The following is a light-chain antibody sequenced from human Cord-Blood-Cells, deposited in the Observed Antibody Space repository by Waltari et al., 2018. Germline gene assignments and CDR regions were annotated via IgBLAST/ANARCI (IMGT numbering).Light chain of an antibody. CDR2: DVS. J-gene: IGLJ1*01. Sequence: QSALTQPASVSGSPGQSITISCTGTSSDVGGYNYVSWYQQHPGKAPKLMIDDVSKRPSGVSNLFAGSKSGNTASLTISGLQAEDEADYYCSSYTSSSTRVFGTGTKVTV. V-gene: IGLV2-14*01. CDR3: SSYTSSSTRV. CDR1: SSDVGGYNY.